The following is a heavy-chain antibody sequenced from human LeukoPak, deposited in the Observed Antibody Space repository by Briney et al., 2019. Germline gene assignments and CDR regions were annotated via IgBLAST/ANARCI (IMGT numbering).Heavy chain of an antibody. CDR2: IYSGGST. Sequence: GGSLRLSCAASGFTVSSNYMSWVRQAPGEGLEWVSVIYSGGSTYYADSVKGRFTISRDNSKNTLYLQMNSLRAEDTAVYYCASGGGSWFHAFSHYYYYGMDVWGQGTTVTVSS. CDR3: ASGGGSWFHAFSHYYYYGMDV. J-gene: IGHJ6*02. D-gene: IGHD2-15*01. CDR1: GFTVSSNY. V-gene: IGHV3-66*01.